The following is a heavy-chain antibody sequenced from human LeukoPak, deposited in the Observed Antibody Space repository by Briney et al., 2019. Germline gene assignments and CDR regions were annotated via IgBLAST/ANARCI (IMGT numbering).Heavy chain of an antibody. CDR3: ARDPNYYDSRDFQH. CDR1: GGSISSSSYY. V-gene: IGHV4-39*07. Sequence: SETLSLTCTVSGGSISSSSYYWGWIRQPPGKGLEWIGSIYYSGSTYYNPSLKSRVTISVDTSKNQFSLKLSSVTAADTAVYYCARDPNYYDSRDFQHWGQGTLVTVSS. J-gene: IGHJ1*01. D-gene: IGHD3-22*01. CDR2: IYYSGST.